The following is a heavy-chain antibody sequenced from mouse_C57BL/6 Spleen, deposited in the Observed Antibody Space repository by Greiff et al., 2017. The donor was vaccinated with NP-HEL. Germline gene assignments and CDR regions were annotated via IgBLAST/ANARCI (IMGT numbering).Heavy chain of an antibody. V-gene: IGHV1-55*01. J-gene: IGHJ3*01. CDR1: GYTFTSYW. CDR3: ARRGYGSSYGWFAY. Sequence: QVQLQHSGPELVKPGASVKLSCKASGYTFTSYWITWVKQRPGQGLEWIGDIYPGSGSTNYNEKFKSKATLTVDTSSSTAYMQLSSLTSEDSAVYYCARRGYGSSYGWFAYWGQGTLVTVSA. CDR2: IYPGSGST. D-gene: IGHD1-1*01.